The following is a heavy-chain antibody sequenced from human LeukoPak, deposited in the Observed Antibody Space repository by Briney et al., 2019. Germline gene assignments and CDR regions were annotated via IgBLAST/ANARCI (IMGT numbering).Heavy chain of an antibody. CDR3: AKVTSGY. Sequence: GGSLRLSCAATGITFSTNSMSWVRQAPGRGLEWVSANGDGDGTTFYADSVKGRFSISRDNSKNTLYLQMSSLRDEDTAVYYCAKVTSGYWGQGTLVTVSS. D-gene: IGHD3-10*01. J-gene: IGHJ4*02. CDR1: GITFSTNS. V-gene: IGHV3-23*01. CDR2: NGDGDGTT.